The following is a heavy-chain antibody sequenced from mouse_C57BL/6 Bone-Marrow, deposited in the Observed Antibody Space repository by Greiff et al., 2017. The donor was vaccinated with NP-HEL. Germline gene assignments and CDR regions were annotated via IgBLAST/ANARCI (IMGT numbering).Heavy chain of an antibody. CDR2: INPYNGGT. CDR1: GYTFTDYY. CDR3: ARCGAGYFDY. Sequence: DVKLQESGPVLVKPGASVKMSCKASGYTFTDYYMNWVKQSHGKSLEWIGVINPYNGGTSYNQKFKGKATLTVDKSSSTAYMELNSLTSEDSAVYYCARCGAGYFDYWGQGTTLTVSS. V-gene: IGHV1-19*01. J-gene: IGHJ2*01.